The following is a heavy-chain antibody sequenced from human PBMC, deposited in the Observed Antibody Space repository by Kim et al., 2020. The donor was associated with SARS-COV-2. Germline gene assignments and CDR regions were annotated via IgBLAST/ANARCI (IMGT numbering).Heavy chain of an antibody. CDR2: IYYSGST. Sequence: SETLSLTCTVSGGSISSSSYYWGWIRQPPGKGLEWIGSIYYSGSTYYNPSLKSRVTISVDTSKNQFSLKLSSVTAADTAVYYCARRGSIVVVPAAPTHWFDPWGQGTLVTVSS. V-gene: IGHV4-39*01. CDR1: GGSISSSSYY. CDR3: ARRGSIVVVPAAPTHWFDP. J-gene: IGHJ5*02. D-gene: IGHD2-2*01.